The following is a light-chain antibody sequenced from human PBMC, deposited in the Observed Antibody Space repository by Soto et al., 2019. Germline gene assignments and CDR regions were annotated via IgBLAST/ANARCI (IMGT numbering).Light chain of an antibody. CDR2: DAS. J-gene: IGKJ5*01. Sequence: EIVLTQSPAPLSLSPGERATLSCRASQSVSSYLAWYQQKPGQAPRLLIYDASNRATGIPARFSGSGSGTDFALTISSLEPEDFAVYYCQQRSNWPGITFCQGTRLEIK. CDR1: QSVSSY. V-gene: IGKV3-11*01. CDR3: QQRSNWPGIT.